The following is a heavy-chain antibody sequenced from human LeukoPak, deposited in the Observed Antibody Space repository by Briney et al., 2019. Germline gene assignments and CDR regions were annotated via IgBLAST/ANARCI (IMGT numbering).Heavy chain of an antibody. D-gene: IGHD6-19*01. CDR2: IYYSGST. CDR3: ARDPQGSSGWYIGDY. CDR1: GGSISRYY. J-gene: IGHJ4*02. Sequence: SETLSLTCTVSGGSISRYYWSWTRQPPGKGLEWIGSIYYSGSTYYNPSLKSRVTISVDTSKNQFSLKLSSVTAADTAVYYCARDPQGSSGWYIGDYWGQGTLVTVSS. V-gene: IGHV4-39*07.